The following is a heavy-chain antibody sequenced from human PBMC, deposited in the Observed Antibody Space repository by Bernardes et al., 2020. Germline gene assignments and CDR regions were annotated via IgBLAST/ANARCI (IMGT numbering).Heavy chain of an antibody. D-gene: IGHD6-13*01. CDR2: ISYSGST. Sequence: SETLSLTCTVSGDSIISYYLNWIRQSPGKGLEWIGYISYSGSTNYNPSLKNRATISVDTSKNQFSLKVTSVTAADTAVYYCARVQQLVLGSWFDPWGQGTLVTVSS. CDR3: ARVQQLVLGSWFDP. CDR1: GDSIISYY. V-gene: IGHV4-59*01. J-gene: IGHJ5*02.